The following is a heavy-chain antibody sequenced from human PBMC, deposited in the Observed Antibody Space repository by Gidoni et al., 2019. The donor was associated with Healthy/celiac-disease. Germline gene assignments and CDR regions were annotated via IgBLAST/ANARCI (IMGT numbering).Heavy chain of an antibody. V-gene: IGHV1-69*16. CDR3: ASEISSGVTIFGVVTPGDV. Sequence: QFKLVQSGAEVKNPGSSVKVSCKPSGGPFRSYPISWVRQAPGQGLGWMGGNIPIRGIANNAKKFKGKVTIKSDECTRTADMELSSMRSEDTAVYNCASEISSGVTIFGVVTPGDVWGQGTTVTVSS. CDR2: NIPIRGIA. J-gene: IGHJ6*02. D-gene: IGHD3-3*01. CDR1: GGPFRSYP.